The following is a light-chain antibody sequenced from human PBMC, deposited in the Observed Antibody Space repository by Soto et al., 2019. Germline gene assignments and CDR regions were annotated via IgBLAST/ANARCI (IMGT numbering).Light chain of an antibody. Sequence: EILLTQSPGTLSLSPGERAALSCRASQSVRSISLAWYQQRPGQAPRLLIYGASDRATGIPDRFSGSGSGTDFTLTISRLEPEDFAVYYCQQYGTSPLTFGGGTKVEIK. V-gene: IGKV3-20*01. CDR3: QQYGTSPLT. J-gene: IGKJ4*01. CDR1: QSVRSIS. CDR2: GAS.